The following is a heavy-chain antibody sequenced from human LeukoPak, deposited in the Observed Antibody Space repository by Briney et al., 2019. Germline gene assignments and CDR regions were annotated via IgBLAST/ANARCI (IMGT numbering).Heavy chain of an antibody. D-gene: IGHD3-22*01. CDR3: ARIYDSNAFDI. CDR1: GFTFSSYS. J-gene: IGHJ3*02. V-gene: IGHV3-21*01. CDR2: ISSSSSYI. Sequence: GGSLRLSCAASGFTFSSYSMNWVRQAPGQGLEWVSSISSSSSYIYYADSVKGRFTISRDNAKNSLYLQMNSLRAEDTAVYYCARIYDSNAFDIWGQGTMVTVSS.